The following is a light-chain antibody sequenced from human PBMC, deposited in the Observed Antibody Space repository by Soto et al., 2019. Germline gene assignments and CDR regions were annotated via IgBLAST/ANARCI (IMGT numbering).Light chain of an antibody. V-gene: IGKV3-20*01. CDR3: QQYDSSPRT. CDR1: QSVSSSF. Sequence: DIVLTQSPCALSLSPGERATLSCRASQSVSSSFLAWYQQKPGQAPRLLIYGASSRATGIPDRFRGSGSGTDFTLTISRLEPEDFAVYYCQQYDSSPRTFGQGTKVEIK. J-gene: IGKJ1*01. CDR2: GAS.